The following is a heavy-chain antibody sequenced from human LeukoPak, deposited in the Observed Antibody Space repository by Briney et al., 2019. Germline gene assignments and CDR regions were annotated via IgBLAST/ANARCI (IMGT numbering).Heavy chain of an antibody. CDR2: IRYDGSNK. D-gene: IGHD5-12*01. CDR3: AKGSGYEAHYYYYYMDV. V-gene: IGHV3-30*02. J-gene: IGHJ6*03. CDR1: GFTFSSYG. Sequence: GGSLRLSCAASGFTFSSYGMHWVRQAPGKGLEWVAFIRYDGSNKYYADSVKGRFTISRDNSKNTLYLHVNSLRPEDTAVYYCAKGSGYEAHYYYYYMDVWGKGTTVTISS.